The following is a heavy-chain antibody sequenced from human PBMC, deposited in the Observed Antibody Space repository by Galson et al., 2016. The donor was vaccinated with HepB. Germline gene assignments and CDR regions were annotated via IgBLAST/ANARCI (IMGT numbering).Heavy chain of an antibody. CDR2: IYHSGST. CDR1: GGSIGGYY. V-gene: IGHV4-59*08. Sequence: SETLSLTCTVSGGSIGGYYWSWIRQPPGKGLEWIGYIYHSGSTNYNPSLKSRLTISVDTSRNQISLNVSSVTAADTAVYYCARRGRGGDFLDSWGQGTLVTVSS. D-gene: IGHD2-21*02. CDR3: ARRGRGGDFLDS. J-gene: IGHJ4*02.